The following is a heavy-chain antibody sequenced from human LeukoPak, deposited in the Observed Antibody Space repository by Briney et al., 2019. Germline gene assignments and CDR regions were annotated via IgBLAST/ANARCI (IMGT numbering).Heavy chain of an antibody. CDR3: ARGALYYDFWSGYYTNWFDP. Sequence: ASVKVSCKASGYTFTSYDIDWVRQATGQGLEWMGWMNPNSGNTGYAQKFQGRVTITRNTSISTAYMELSSLRSEDTAVYYCARGALYYDFWSGYYTNWFDPWGQGTLVTVSS. V-gene: IGHV1-8*03. D-gene: IGHD3-3*01. J-gene: IGHJ5*02. CDR1: GYTFTSYD. CDR2: MNPNSGNT.